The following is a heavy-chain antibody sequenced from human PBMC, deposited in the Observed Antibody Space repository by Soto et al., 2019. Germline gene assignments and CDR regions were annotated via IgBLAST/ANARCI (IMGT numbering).Heavy chain of an antibody. CDR3: AKEYTSTSMGSFDY. CDR2: ITGSSGRT. J-gene: IGHJ4*02. D-gene: IGHD1-26*01. Sequence: EVHLLEFGGGLVQPGGSLRLSCAASGFTFSSYAMNWVRQAPGKGLEWVSGITGSSGRTFYADSVKGRFTISRDNSKNTVYLQMNSVRADDTAVYYCAKEYTSTSMGSFDYWGQGALVTVSS. CDR1: GFTFSSYA. V-gene: IGHV3-23*01.